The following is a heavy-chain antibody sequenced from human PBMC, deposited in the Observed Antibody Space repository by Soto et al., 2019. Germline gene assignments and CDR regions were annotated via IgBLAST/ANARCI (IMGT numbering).Heavy chain of an antibody. J-gene: IGHJ6*03. CDR2: ISGSGGST. CDR3: AKYRGELRYFDGGSLDYYMDV. Sequence: GGSLRLSCAASGFTFSSYAMSWVRQAPGKGLEWVSAISGSGGSTYYADSVKGRFTISRDNSKNTLYLQMNSLRAEDTAVYYCAKYRGELRYFDGGSLDYYMDVWGKGTTVTVSS. D-gene: IGHD3-9*01. CDR1: GFTFSSYA. V-gene: IGHV3-23*01.